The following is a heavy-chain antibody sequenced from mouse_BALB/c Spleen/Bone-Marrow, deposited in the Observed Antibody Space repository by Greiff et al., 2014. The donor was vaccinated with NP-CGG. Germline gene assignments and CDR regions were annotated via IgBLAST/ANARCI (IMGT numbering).Heavy chain of an antibody. CDR1: GFNIKDYY. CDR2: IDPENGDT. J-gene: IGHJ2*01. V-gene: IGHV14-4*02. CDR3: NARGGYDFDYFDY. D-gene: IGHD2-2*01. Sequence: EVQRVESGAELVRSGASVKLSCTASGFNIKDYYMHWVKQRPEQGLEWIGWIDPENGDTEYAPKFQGKATMTADTSSNTAYLQLSSLTSEDTAVYYCNARGGYDFDYFDYWGQGTTLTVSS.